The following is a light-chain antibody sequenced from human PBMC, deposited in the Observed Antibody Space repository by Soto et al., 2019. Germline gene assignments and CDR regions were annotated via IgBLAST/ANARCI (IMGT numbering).Light chain of an antibody. J-gene: IGLJ1*01. CDR2: EVN. CDR3: SSYAGSNNFRYV. CDR1: SSDVGGYNY. Sequence: QSALTQPPSASGSPGQSVTISCTGTSSDVGGYNYVSWYQQHPGKAPKLMTYEVNKRPSGVPDRFSGSKSGNTASLTVSGLQAEDEADYYCSSYAGSNNFRYVFGTGTKVTVL. V-gene: IGLV2-8*01.